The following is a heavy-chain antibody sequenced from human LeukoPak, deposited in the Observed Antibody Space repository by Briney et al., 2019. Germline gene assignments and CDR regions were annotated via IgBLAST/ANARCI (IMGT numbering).Heavy chain of an antibody. D-gene: IGHD3-3*01. Sequence: ASVKVSCKASGYTFTSYDINWARQATGQGLDWMGWMNPNSGNTGYAQKFEGRVTMTRNNSISTADLSLSSLKSDDTALLYFARGTMGDRSSYYYVNYRGQGNLVTVSS. J-gene: IGHJ4*02. CDR3: ARGTMGDRSSYYYVNY. CDR2: MNPNSGNT. CDR1: GYTFTSYD. V-gene: IGHV1-8*01.